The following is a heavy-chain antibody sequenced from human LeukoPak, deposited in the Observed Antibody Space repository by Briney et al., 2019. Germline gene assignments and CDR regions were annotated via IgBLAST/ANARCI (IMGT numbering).Heavy chain of an antibody. J-gene: IGHJ4*02. V-gene: IGHV1-18*01. D-gene: IGHD3-9*01. Sequence: ASVKVSCKTSGYTFTTYGLSWVRQARGQGLEWMGWISGHNGNTNYAHKFQGRVSMTTDTPTRTAYMELKSLRSDDTAVYYCVLGDILTGYWAEYFAYWGQGTLVTVSS. CDR3: VLGDILTGYWAEYFAY. CDR2: ISGHNGNT. CDR1: GYTFTTYG.